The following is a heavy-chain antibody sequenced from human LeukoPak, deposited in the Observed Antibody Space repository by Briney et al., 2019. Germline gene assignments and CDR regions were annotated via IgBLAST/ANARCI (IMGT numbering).Heavy chain of an antibody. CDR1: GFTFSSYW. CDR2: IKEDGSEM. CDR3: AKDGRWLQLEYYFDY. D-gene: IGHD5-24*01. J-gene: IGHJ4*02. Sequence: GGSLRLSCAASGFTFSSYWMSWVRQAPGKGLEWVANIKEDGSEMYYVDSVKGRFTISRDNAKNSLYLQMNSLRAEDTAFYYCAKDGRWLQLEYYFDYWGQGTLVTVSS. V-gene: IGHV3-7*03.